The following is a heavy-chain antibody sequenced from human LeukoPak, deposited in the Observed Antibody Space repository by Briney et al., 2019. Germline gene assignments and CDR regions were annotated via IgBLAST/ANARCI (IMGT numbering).Heavy chain of an antibody. CDR2: ISAYNGNT. Sequence: GASVKVSCKASGYTFTSYGISWVRQAPGQGLEWMGWISAYNGNTNYAQKLQGRVTMTTDTSTSTAYMELRSLRSDDTAVYYCARDQTPTVTLYYYYYYMDVWGKGTTVTVSS. D-gene: IGHD4-17*01. J-gene: IGHJ6*03. CDR1: GYTFTSYG. CDR3: ARDQTPTVTLYYYYYYMDV. V-gene: IGHV1-18*01.